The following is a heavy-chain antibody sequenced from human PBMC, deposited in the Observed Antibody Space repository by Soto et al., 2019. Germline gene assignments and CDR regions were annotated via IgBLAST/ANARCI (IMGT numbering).Heavy chain of an antibody. D-gene: IGHD2-2*01. V-gene: IGHV3-23*01. CDR2: ISGSGGST. CDR3: AKGSRSIGVVPAALH. Sequence: EVQLLESGGGAVQPGGSLRLSCVASGHTFQNYAMNWVRQAPGKGLEWVSGISGSGGSTYYADSVRGRFTISRDDSKNTLYLQMSRLRADDTPVYYCAKGSRSIGVVPAALHWGPGTRVTV. J-gene: IGHJ4*02. CDR1: GHTFQNYA.